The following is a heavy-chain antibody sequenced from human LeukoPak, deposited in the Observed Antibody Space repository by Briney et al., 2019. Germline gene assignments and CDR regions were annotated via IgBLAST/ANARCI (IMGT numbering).Heavy chain of an antibody. CDR1: GYTFTSYG. V-gene: IGHV1-18*01. CDR2: ISAYNGNT. Sequence: GASVKVSCKASGYTFTSYGISWVRQAPGQGLEWMGWISAYNGNTNSAQKVQGRVTLTTDTSTSTAYTELRSLRSDDTAVYYCARQVDTSMALPDYWGQGTLVTVSS. CDR3: ARQVDTSMALPDY. J-gene: IGHJ4*02. D-gene: IGHD5-18*01.